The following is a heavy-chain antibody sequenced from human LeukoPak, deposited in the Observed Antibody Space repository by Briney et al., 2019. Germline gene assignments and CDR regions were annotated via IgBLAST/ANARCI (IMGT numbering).Heavy chain of an antibody. CDR1: GGSISSGGYS. D-gene: IGHD3-10*01. Sequence: PSETLSLTCAVSGGSISSGGYSWSWIRQPPGKGLEWIGYIYHSGSTYYNPSLKSRVTISVDRSKNQFSLKLSSVTAADTAVYYCARGVWFGELFDYYYYYGMDVWGQGTTVTVSS. V-gene: IGHV4-30-2*01. CDR3: ARGVWFGELFDYYYYYGMDV. CDR2: IYHSGST. J-gene: IGHJ6*02.